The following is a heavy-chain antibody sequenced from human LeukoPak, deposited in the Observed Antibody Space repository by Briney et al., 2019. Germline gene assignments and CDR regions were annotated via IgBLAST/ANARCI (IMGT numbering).Heavy chain of an antibody. V-gene: IGHV1-18*01. D-gene: IGHD6-13*01. CDR1: GYTLTELS. J-gene: IGHJ4*02. Sequence: ASVKVSCKVSGYTLTELSMHWVRQAPGQGLEWMGWISAYNGNTNYAQKLQGRVTMTTDTSTSTAYMELRSLRSDDTAVYYCARKDSSSSWRWNFDYWGQGTLVTVSS. CDR3: ARKDSSSSWRWNFDY. CDR2: ISAYNGNT.